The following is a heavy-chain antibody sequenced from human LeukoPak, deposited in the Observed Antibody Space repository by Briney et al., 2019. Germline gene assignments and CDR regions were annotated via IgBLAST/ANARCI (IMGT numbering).Heavy chain of an antibody. V-gene: IGHV4-34*01. CDR3: ARRTGYSSTEPPYYMDV. Sequence: SETLSLTCNISASSGFIGRHFWAWIRQPPGKGLEWIGEINHSGSTNYNPSLKSRVTISVDTSKNQFSLKLSSVTAADTAVYYCARRTGYSSTEPPYYMDVWGKETTVTVSS. D-gene: IGHD6-13*01. J-gene: IGHJ6*03. CDR2: INHSGST. CDR1: ASSGFIGRHF.